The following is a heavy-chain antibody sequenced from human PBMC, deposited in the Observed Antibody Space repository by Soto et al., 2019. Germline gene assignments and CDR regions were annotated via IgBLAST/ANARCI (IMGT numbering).Heavy chain of an antibody. CDR1: GFTFSSYG. J-gene: IGHJ4*02. D-gene: IGHD6-19*01. CDR3: AREIAVAGTSLVY. V-gene: IGHV3-33*01. Sequence: QVQLVKSGGGVVQPGRSLRLSCAASGFTFSSYGMHWVRQAPGKGLEWVAVIWYDGSNKYYADSVKGRFTISRDNSKNTLYLQMNSLRAEDTAVYYCAREIAVAGTSLVYWGQGTLVTVSS. CDR2: IWYDGSNK.